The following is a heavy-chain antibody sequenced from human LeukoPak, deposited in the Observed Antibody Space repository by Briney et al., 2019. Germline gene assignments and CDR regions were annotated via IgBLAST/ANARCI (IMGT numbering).Heavy chain of an antibody. CDR1: GVSISSGGYY. J-gene: IGHJ6*02. V-gene: IGHV4-30-4*08. Sequence: PSETLSLTCTVSGVSISSGGYYWRWLRQHPGKGLEWIGYIYYSGSTYYNPSLKSRVTISVDTSKNQFSLKLSSVTAADTAVYYCARVVALSYYYGMDVWGQGTTVTVSS. D-gene: IGHD4/OR15-4a*01. CDR2: IYYSGST. CDR3: ARVVALSYYYGMDV.